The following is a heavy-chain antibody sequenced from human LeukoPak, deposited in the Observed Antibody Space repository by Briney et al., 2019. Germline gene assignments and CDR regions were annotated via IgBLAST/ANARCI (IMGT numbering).Heavy chain of an antibody. J-gene: IGHJ6*03. Sequence: KPSETLSLTCAVYGGSFSGYYWSWIRQPPGKGLEWIGEINHSGSTNYNPSLKSRVTISVDTSKNQFSLKLSSVTAADTAVYYCARVAPPYSSSWPYYYYYYMDVWGKGTTVTISS. CDR2: INHSGST. CDR3: ARVAPPYSSSWPYYYYYYMDV. CDR1: GGSFSGYY. V-gene: IGHV4-34*01. D-gene: IGHD6-13*01.